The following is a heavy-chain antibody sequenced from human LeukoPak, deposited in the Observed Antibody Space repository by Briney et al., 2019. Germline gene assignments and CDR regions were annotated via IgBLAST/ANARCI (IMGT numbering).Heavy chain of an antibody. Sequence: GGSLRLSCEVSGFTISTYWMTWVRQAPGKGLEWVANIRQDGNEKYYVESVQGRLTTSRDNAKNSLSLQMNSLRPEDTAVYFCARENGYYMDVWGKGTAVTVSS. CDR3: ARENGYYMDV. J-gene: IGHJ6*03. V-gene: IGHV3-7*01. D-gene: IGHD2-8*01. CDR1: GFTISTYW. CDR2: IRQDGNEK.